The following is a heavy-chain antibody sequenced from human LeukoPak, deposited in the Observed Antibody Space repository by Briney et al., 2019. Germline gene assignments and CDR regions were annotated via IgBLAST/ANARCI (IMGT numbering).Heavy chain of an antibody. D-gene: IGHD4-11*01. CDR2: TYFRSKWYT. CDR3: ARDKDYSIDH. V-gene: IGHV6-1*01. CDR1: GGCISSYSGA. J-gene: IGHJ4*02. Sequence: SQTLSLTCAISGGCISSYSGAWNWMPQSPSIGLEWQGRTYFRSKWYTDYAVSVTSRITINPDTSKNQFSLQLNSVTPEDTAVYYCARDKDYSIDHWGQGTLVTVSS.